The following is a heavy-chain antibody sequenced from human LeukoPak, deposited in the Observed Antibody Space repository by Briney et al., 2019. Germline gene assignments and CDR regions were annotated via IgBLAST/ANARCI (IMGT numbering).Heavy chain of an antibody. V-gene: IGHV4-4*02. CDR1: GGSISTNNW. CDR3: ARINDFWSGPTLDV. CDR2: IYHTGST. D-gene: IGHD3-3*01. J-gene: IGHJ6*02. Sequence: SETLSLTCAVSGGSISTNNWWSWVRQPPGKGLEWMGEIYHTGSTNYSPSLRSRVTMSIDKSNNQFSLNLNSVTAADTAVYYCARINDFWSGPTLDVWGQGTTVTVSS.